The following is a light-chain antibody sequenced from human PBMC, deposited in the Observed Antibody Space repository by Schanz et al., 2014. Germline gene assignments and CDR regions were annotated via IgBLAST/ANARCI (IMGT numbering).Light chain of an antibody. Sequence: EIVMTQSPGTLSVSPGERVTLSCRASQSVSTNLAWYQKKPGQAPRLLIYGASTRATGIPARFSGSASGTEFTLTISRLEPEDFAVYYCQQYGSSPWTFGQGTKVEMK. CDR1: QSVSTN. V-gene: IGKV3-15*01. CDR2: GAS. CDR3: QQYGSSPWT. J-gene: IGKJ1*01.